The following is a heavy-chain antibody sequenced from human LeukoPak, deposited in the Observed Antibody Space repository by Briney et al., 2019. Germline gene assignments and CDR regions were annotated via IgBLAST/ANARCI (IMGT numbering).Heavy chain of an antibody. V-gene: IGHV4-4*02. CDR3: AAGAVAVDY. CDR2: IYHSGGT. CDR1: GGSISSDW. D-gene: IGHD6-19*01. J-gene: IGHJ4*02. Sequence: PSGTLSLTCAVSGGSISSDWWTWGRQPPGKGLEWSGEIYHSGGTNYNASLKSRLTLSVDKSKYQFSLKLSSVTAADTAVYYCAAGAVAVDYWGPGTLVTVSS.